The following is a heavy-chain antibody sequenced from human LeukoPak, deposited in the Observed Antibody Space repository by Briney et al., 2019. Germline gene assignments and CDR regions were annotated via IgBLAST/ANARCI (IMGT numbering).Heavy chain of an antibody. D-gene: IGHD6-6*01. CDR1: GFTFSNYN. CDR2: ISYDGSNK. Sequence: PGGSLRLSCAASGFTFSNYNMHWVRQAPGKGLEWVAVISYDGSNKYYADSVKGRFTISRDNSKNTLYLQMNSLRAEDTAVYYCAKGERSIAALYWGQGTLVTVSS. CDR3: AKGERSIAALY. V-gene: IGHV3-30*18. J-gene: IGHJ4*02.